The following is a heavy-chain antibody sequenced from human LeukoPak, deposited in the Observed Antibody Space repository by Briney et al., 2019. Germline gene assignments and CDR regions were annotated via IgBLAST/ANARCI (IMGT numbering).Heavy chain of an antibody. CDR3: ARDPKGTTVTPEDY. CDR1: GFTFSSYS. D-gene: IGHD4-17*01. V-gene: IGHV3-21*01. J-gene: IGHJ4*02. CDR2: ISSSSSYI. Sequence: GGSLRLSCAASGFTFSSYSMNWVRQAPGKGLEWVSSISSSSSYIYYADSVKGRFTISRDNAKNSLYLQMNSLRTEDTAVYYCARDPKGTTVTPEDYWGQGTLVTVSS.